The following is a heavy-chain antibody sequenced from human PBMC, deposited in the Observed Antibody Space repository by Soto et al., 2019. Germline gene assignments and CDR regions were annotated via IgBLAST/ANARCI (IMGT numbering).Heavy chain of an antibody. V-gene: IGHV3-53*02. D-gene: IGHD6-19*01. CDR3: AGEVGSGGWYYYYFGMDA. Sequence: EVQLVETGGGLIQPGGSLRLSCAASGLTVRSNYMSWVRQAPGKGLEWVSLIFSGGSTYYADSVKGRFTISRDNSKNMVYLQMNSRRAEDTAVYYCAGEVGSGGWYYYYFGMDAWGQGTTVTVSS. J-gene: IGHJ6*02. CDR1: GLTVRSNY. CDR2: IFSGGST.